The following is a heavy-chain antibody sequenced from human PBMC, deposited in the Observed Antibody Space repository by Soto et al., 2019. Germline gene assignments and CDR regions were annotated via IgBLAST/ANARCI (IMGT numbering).Heavy chain of an antibody. J-gene: IGHJ4*02. Sequence: SVTLSLTCTVSGGSISSGDYYSSWIRQPPGKGLEWIGYIYYSGSTYYNPSLKSRVTISVDTSKNQFSLKLSSVTAADTAVYYCARAPYYDILTGYQYYFDYWGQGTLVTVSS. CDR3: ARAPYYDILTGYQYYFDY. D-gene: IGHD3-9*01. CDR1: GGSISSGDYY. V-gene: IGHV4-30-4*01. CDR2: IYYSGST.